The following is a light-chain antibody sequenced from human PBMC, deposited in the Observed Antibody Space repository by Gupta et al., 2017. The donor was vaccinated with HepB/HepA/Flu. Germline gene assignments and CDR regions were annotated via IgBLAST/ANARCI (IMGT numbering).Light chain of an antibody. V-gene: IGLV1-40*01. CDR1: SSNIGAGYD. CDR3: QSYDSSLSAGV. CDR2: GNS. J-gene: IGLJ2*01. Sequence: QSVLTQPPSVSGAPGQRVTISCTGSSSNIGAGYDVHWYQQLPGTAPKLLIYGNSNRPSGVPDRFSGSKSGTSASLAINGLQAEDEADYYCQSYDSSLSAGVFGGGTKLTVL.